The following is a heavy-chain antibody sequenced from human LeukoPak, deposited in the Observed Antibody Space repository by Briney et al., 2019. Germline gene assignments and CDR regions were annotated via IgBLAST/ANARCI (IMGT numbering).Heavy chain of an antibody. J-gene: IGHJ3*02. CDR2: IYTSGST. D-gene: IGHD3-22*01. CDR1: GGSISSYY. V-gene: IGHV4-4*07. Sequence: SETLSLTCTVSGGSISSYYGSWIRQPTGKGLEWIGRIYTSGSTNYNPSLKRRVTMSVDTSKNQFSLKLSSMTAADTAVYYCARDLARAYYDSSGARDAFDIWGQGTMVTVSS. CDR3: ARDLARAYYDSSGARDAFDI.